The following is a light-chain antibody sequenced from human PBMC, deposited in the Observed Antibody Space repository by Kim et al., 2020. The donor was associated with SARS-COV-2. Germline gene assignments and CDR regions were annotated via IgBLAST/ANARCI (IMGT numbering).Light chain of an antibody. CDR3: QQYHSSPRT. V-gene: IGKV3-20*01. J-gene: IGKJ1*01. CDR2: AAS. Sequence: DIVLTQSPGTLSLSPGERATLSCRASRSVTSSYLAWYQHKPGQAPRLLIYAASTRATGIPDRFSGSGSGTDFTLTISGLEPEDFAVYYCQQYHSSPRTFGQGTKVDIK. CDR1: RSVTSSY.